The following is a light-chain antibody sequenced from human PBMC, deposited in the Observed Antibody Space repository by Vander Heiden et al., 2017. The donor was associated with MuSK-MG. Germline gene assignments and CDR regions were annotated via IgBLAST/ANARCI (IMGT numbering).Light chain of an antibody. CDR3: QQTEGTART. J-gene: IGKJ5*01. V-gene: IGKV1-39*01. CDR1: QSISSF. Sequence: DIQLTQSPSSLSASVGDRVTITCRASQSISSFLNWYQQKPGQAPKLLIFIASSLHTGVPSRFTGSGSGTDYTLTISILQPEDFATYYCQQTEGTARTFGQGTRLEIK. CDR2: IAS.